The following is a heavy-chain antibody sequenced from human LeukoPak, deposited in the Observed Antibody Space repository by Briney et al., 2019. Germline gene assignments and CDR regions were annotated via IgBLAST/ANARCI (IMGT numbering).Heavy chain of an antibody. CDR1: GGTFSSYA. Sequence: SVKVSCKASGGTFSSYAISWVRQAPGQGLEWMGGIIPIFGTANYAQKFQGRVTITADESTSTAYMELSSLRSEDTAVYYCARSDRIVVVPAAIHYMDVWGKGTTVTVSS. CDR3: ARSDRIVVVPAAIHYMDV. D-gene: IGHD2-2*02. CDR2: IIPIFGTA. J-gene: IGHJ6*03. V-gene: IGHV1-69*01.